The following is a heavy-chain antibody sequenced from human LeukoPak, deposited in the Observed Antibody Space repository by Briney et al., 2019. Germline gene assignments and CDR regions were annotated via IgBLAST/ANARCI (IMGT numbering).Heavy chain of an antibody. J-gene: IGHJ4*02. CDR2: ISYDGSNK. CDR1: GFTFSSYA. CDR3: AKGDPHLDY. V-gene: IGHV3-30*04. Sequence: PGGSLRLSCAASGFTFSSYAMDWVRQAPGKGLEWVAVISYDGSNKYYADSVKGRFTISRDNSKNTLYLQMNSLRAEDTAVYYCAKGDPHLDYWGQGTLVTVSS.